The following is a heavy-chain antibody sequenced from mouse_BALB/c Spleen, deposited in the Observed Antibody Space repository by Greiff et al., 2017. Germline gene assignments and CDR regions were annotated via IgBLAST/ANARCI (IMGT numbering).Heavy chain of an antibody. Sequence: VQLQQSGPSLVKPSQTLSLTCSVTGDSITSGYWNWIRKFPGNKLEYMGYISYSGSTYYNPSLKSRISITRDTSKNQYYLQLNSVTTEDTATYYCARNDYDPLYAMDYWGQGTSVTVSS. V-gene: IGHV3-8*02. CDR1: GDSITSGY. CDR3: ARNDYDPLYAMDY. D-gene: IGHD2-4*01. CDR2: ISYSGST. J-gene: IGHJ4*01.